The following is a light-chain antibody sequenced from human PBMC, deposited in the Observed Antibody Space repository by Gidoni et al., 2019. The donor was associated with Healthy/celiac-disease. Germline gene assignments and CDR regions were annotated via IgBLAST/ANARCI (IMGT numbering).Light chain of an antibody. V-gene: IGKV3-11*01. J-gene: IGKJ1*01. CDR3: QQRGNWPPAWT. Sequence: DIVLTHSPATLSLSPGDRATLSCRASETVYSYLAWYQHKPGQAPRLLIYDASNRATGIPARFSGSGSGTDFNLTISSLEAEDFAVYYCQQRGNWPPAWTFGQGTRVEMK. CDR2: DAS. CDR1: ETVYSY.